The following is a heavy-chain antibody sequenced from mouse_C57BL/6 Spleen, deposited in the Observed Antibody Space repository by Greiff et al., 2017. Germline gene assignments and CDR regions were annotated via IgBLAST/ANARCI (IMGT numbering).Heavy chain of an antibody. CDR1: GFTFSDYG. V-gene: IGHV5-17*01. Sequence: VQLKQSGGGLVKPGGSLKLSCAASGFTFSDYGMHWVRQAPEKGLEWVAYISSGSSTIYYADTVKGRFTISRDNAKNTLFLQMTSLRSEDTAMYYCARQGLRRNAMDYWGQGTSVTVSS. CDR2: ISSGSSTI. D-gene: IGHD2-4*01. J-gene: IGHJ4*01. CDR3: ARQGLRRNAMDY.